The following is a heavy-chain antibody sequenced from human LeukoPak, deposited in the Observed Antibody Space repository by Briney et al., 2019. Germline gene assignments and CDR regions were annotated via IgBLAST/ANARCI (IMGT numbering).Heavy chain of an antibody. V-gene: IGHV3-13*01. D-gene: IGHD6-13*01. J-gene: IGHJ6*02. CDR3: ARDLVGAAPGTQPHYYGMDV. Sequence: GGSLRLSCAASGFTFNIYDMHWVRQVTGKGLEWVSAIGTAGDTYYPGSVRGRFTISRENAKNSLYLQMNDLRAGDTAMYYCARDLVGAAPGTQPHYYGMDVWGQGTTVTVSS. CDR2: IGTAGDT. CDR1: GFTFNIYD.